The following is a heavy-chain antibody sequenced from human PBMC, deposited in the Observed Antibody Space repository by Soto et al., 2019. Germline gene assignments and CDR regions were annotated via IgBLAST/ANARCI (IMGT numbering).Heavy chain of an antibody. CDR1: GDTVSSSSAA. D-gene: IGHD3-3*01. V-gene: IGHV6-1*01. Sequence: SQTLSLTCAISGDTVSSSSAAWHWIRQSPSRGLEWLGRTYYRSKYYTDYAVSVKSRITINADTSRNQFSLQLNSVTPEDTAVYYCARVFHDFWSGFPYGMDVWGQGTTVTVS. CDR3: ARVFHDFWSGFPYGMDV. CDR2: TYYRSKYYT. J-gene: IGHJ6*02.